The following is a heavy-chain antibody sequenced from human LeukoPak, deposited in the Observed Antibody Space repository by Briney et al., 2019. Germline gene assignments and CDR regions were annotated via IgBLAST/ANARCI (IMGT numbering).Heavy chain of an antibody. CDR2: ISSSSGYI. Sequence: GESLKISCAASGFTFSSYSMNWVRQAPGKGPEWVSSISSSSGYINYADSLKGRFAVSRDNAKNSLSLQMNSLRAEDTAVYYCARSNDCLSTSCYGGMDVWGQGTTVTVSS. V-gene: IGHV3-21*01. CDR1: GFTFSSYS. J-gene: IGHJ6*02. D-gene: IGHD2-2*01. CDR3: ARSNDCLSTSCYGGMDV.